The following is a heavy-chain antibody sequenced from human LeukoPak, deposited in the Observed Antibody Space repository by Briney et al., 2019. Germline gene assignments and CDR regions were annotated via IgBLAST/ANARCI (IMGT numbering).Heavy chain of an antibody. V-gene: IGHV1-69*06. J-gene: IGHJ6*03. CDR1: GGTFSSYA. CDR3: ARDRGYYYDSSGYRGRFYYYYMDV. CDR2: IIPIFGTA. D-gene: IGHD3-22*01. Sequence: EASVKVSCKASGGTFSSYAISWVRQAPGQGLEWMGGIIPIFGTANYAQKFQGRVTITAGKSTSTAYMELSSLRSEDTAVYYCARDRGYYYDSSGYRGRFYYYYMDVWGKGTTVTVSS.